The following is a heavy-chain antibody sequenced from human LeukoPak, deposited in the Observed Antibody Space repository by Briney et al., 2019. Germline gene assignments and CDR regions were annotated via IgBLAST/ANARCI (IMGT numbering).Heavy chain of an antibody. Sequence: GGSLRLSCAASGFTFSRYNMNWVRQAPGKGLEWVSAISTRSGYKHYADSVKGRFTIYRDNSKNTLYLQMNSLRAEDTAVYYCAKGGLYGWLDPWGQGTLVTVSS. D-gene: IGHD2-2*02. CDR3: AKGGLYGWLDP. J-gene: IGHJ5*02. CDR1: GFTFSRYN. CDR2: ISTRSGYK. V-gene: IGHV3-21*04.